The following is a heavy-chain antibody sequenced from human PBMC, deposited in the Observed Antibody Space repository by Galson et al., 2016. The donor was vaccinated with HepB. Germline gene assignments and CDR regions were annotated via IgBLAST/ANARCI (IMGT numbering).Heavy chain of an antibody. CDR3: ARDPMRFAFDL. CDR2: INPDGSQT. V-gene: IGHV3-7*01. CDR1: GFTFRTSW. Sequence: SLRLPCAASGFTFRTSWMSWVRQPPGKGPEWVANINPDGSQTYYVDSVKGRFNISKDNAKNSLYLRMNSLRADDTAVYYCARDPMRFAFDLWGQGTMVTVSS. J-gene: IGHJ3*01.